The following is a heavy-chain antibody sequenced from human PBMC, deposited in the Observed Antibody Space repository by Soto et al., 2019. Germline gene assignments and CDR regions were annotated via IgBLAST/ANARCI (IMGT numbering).Heavy chain of an antibody. J-gene: IGHJ4*02. CDR1: GGSVSSYY. CDR2: IYHSGSS. V-gene: IGHV4-59*02. Sequence: QVQLQESGPGLLKPSETLSLTCTVSGGSVSSYYWNWIRQPPGKGLEWIGYIYHSGSSDYNPSLKSRVTMSVDTSKNQFSLKLSSVTAADTAMYFCAKWSTDWNAFDSWGQGTLVTVSS. CDR3: AKWSTDWNAFDS. D-gene: IGHD1-1*01.